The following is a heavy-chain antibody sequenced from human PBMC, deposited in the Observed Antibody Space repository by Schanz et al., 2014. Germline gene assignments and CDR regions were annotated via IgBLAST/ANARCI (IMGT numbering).Heavy chain of an antibody. D-gene: IGHD3-10*01. V-gene: IGHV3-66*01. CDR1: GFTLSSYA. J-gene: IGHJ4*02. CDR3: ARDGNYYGSRNYYKTPYYFDY. Sequence: EVQLVESGGGLVQPGGSLRLSCAASGFTLSSYAMHWVRQAPGKGLEWVSTIYASGATYYADSVKRRFTISRDISKNTLHLQVTSLRAEDTAIYYCARDGNYYGSRNYYKTPYYFDYWGQGTLVTVSS. CDR2: IYASGAT.